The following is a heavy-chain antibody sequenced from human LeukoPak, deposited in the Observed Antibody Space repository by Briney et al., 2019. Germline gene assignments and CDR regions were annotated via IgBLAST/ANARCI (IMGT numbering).Heavy chain of an antibody. D-gene: IGHD6-6*01. CDR3: ARDPRIAARPHFDY. Sequence: SVKVSCKASGGTFSSYAISWVRQAPGQGLEWMGGIIPIFGTANYAQKLQGRVTMTTDTSTSTAYMELRSLRSDDTAVYYCARDPRIAARPHFDYWGQGTLVTVSS. J-gene: IGHJ4*02. CDR1: GGTFSSYA. CDR2: IIPIFGTA. V-gene: IGHV1-69*05.